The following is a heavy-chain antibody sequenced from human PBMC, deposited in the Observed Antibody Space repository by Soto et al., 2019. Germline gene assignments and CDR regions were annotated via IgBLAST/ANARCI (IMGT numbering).Heavy chain of an antibody. Sequence: PGGSLRLSCAASGFTFSSYWVHWVRQAPGKGLVWVSHINRDGSETRYADSVKGRFTISRDNAKNTVYLQMNSLRAEDTAVYYCARDEEADPWHLLDYWGLGTLVTVSS. V-gene: IGHV3-74*01. D-gene: IGHD6-19*01. CDR2: INRDGSET. CDR1: GFTFSSYW. J-gene: IGHJ4*02. CDR3: ARDEEADPWHLLDY.